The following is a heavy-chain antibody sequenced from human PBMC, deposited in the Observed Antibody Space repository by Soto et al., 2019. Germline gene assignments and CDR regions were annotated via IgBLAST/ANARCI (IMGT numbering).Heavy chain of an antibody. CDR2: IIGSGGST. J-gene: IGHJ4*02. V-gene: IGHV3-23*01. D-gene: IGHD2-21*02. Sequence: PGGSLKLSCAASGFTFSSYAMSWVRQAPGKGLEWVSAIIGSGGSTYYADSVKVRFTISRDNAKNTVYLKINSLIAEDTAVDYFAKGRSSTALQDFDYWGQATLVNVSS. CDR1: GFTFSSYA. CDR3: AKGRSSTALQDFDY.